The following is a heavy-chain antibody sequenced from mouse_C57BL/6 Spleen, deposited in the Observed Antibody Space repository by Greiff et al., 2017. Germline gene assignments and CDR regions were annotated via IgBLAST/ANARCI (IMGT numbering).Heavy chain of an antibody. D-gene: IGHD1-1*01. V-gene: IGHV1-52*01. Sequence: VQLQQPGAELVRPGSSVKLSCKASGYTFTSYWMHWVRQRPIQGLEWIGNIDPSDSETHYNQKFKDKATLTVDKSSSTAYMQLSSLTSDDSAVYYCAREDYYGSSFAYWGQGTLVTVSA. J-gene: IGHJ3*01. CDR3: AREDYYGSSFAY. CDR2: IDPSDSET. CDR1: GYTFTSYW.